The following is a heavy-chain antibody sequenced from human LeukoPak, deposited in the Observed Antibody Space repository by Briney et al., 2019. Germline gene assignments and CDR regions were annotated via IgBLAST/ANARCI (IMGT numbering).Heavy chain of an antibody. CDR3: ARAGYYDSSGYYYGY. D-gene: IGHD3-22*01. J-gene: IGHJ4*02. V-gene: IGHV1-69*13. Sequence: SVKVSCKASGGTLSSYAISWVRQAPGQGLEWMGGIIPIFGTANYAQKFQGRVTITADESTSTAYMELSSLRSEDTAVYYCARAGYYDSSGYYYGYWGQGTLVTVSS. CDR2: IIPIFGTA. CDR1: GGTLSSYA.